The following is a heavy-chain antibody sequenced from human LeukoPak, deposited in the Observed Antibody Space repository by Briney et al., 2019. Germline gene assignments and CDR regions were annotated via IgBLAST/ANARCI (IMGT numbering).Heavy chain of an antibody. CDR2: IKSKTDGGTT. D-gene: IGHD4-23*01. V-gene: IGHV3-15*01. CDR1: GFTFSNAW. Sequence: PGGSLRLSCAASGFTFSNAWMGWVRQAPGKGLEWVGRIKSKTDGGTTDYAAPVKGRFTISRDDSKNTLYLQMNSLKTEDTAVYYCTTPASGNLYYYYYYMDVWGKGTTVTVSS. J-gene: IGHJ6*03. CDR3: TTPASGNLYYYYYYMDV.